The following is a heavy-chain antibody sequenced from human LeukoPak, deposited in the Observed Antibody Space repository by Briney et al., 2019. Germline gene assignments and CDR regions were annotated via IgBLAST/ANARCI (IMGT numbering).Heavy chain of an antibody. V-gene: IGHV3-48*01. CDR2: ININSGTI. D-gene: IGHD5-18*01. J-gene: IGHJ4*02. CDR1: GFTFRTYS. CDR3: ARDGQRGYSYGYYFDY. Sequence: PGGSLRLSCAASGFTFRTYSMNWVRQAPGKGLEWVSYININSGTIDYADSVKGRFTISRDNAKNSLYLQMNSLRAEDTAVYYCARDGQRGYSYGYYFDYWGQGTLVTVSS.